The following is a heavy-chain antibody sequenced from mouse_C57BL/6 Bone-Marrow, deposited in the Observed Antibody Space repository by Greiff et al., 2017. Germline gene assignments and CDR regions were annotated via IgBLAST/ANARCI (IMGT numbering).Heavy chain of an antibody. CDR2: IDPENGDT. CDR1: GFNIKDDY. V-gene: IGHV14-4*01. D-gene: IGHD2-1*01. J-gene: IGHJ4*01. Sequence: VQLQQSGAELVRPGASVQLSCTASGFNIKDDYMHWVKQRPEQGLEWIGWIDPENGDTEYASKFQGKATITADTSSTTAYLQLSSLTSEDTAVYYCTTFRYYCPRGLYAMDYWGQGTSITVSS. CDR3: TTFRYYCPRGLYAMDY.